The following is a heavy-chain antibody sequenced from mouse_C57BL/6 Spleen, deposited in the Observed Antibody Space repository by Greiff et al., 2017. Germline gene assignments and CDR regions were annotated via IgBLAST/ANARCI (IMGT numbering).Heavy chain of an antibody. V-gene: IGHV2-3*01. CDR3: AKPETTVVASQWYFDV. Sequence: VKLMESGPGLVAPSQSLSITCTVSGFSLTSYGVSWVRQPPGKGLEWLGVIWGDGSTNYHSALISRLSLSKDNSKSQVFLKLNSLQTDDTATYYCAKPETTVVASQWYFDVCGTGTTVTVSS. D-gene: IGHD1-1*01. CDR1: GFSLTSYG. CDR2: IWGDGST. J-gene: IGHJ1*03.